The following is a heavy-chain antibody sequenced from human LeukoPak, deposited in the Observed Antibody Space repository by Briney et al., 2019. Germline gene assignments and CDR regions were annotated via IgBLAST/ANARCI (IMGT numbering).Heavy chain of an antibody. Sequence: PGGSLRLSCAASGFTVSSNYMSWVRQAPGKGLEWVSVIYSGGSTYYADSVKGRFTISRDNSKNTLYLQMNSLRAEDTAVYYCARGYCSSTSCSAGEAFDIWGQGTMVTVSS. V-gene: IGHV3-53*01. CDR2: IYSGGST. J-gene: IGHJ3*02. CDR1: GFTVSSNY. D-gene: IGHD2-2*01. CDR3: ARGYCSSTSCSAGEAFDI.